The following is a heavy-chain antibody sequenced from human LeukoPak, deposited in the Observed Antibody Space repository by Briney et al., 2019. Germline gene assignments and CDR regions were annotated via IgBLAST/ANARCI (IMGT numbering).Heavy chain of an antibody. V-gene: IGHV4-34*01. CDR2: INHSGST. CDR1: GGSFSGYY. D-gene: IGHD6-13*01. Sequence: PSETLSLTCAVYGGSFSGYYWSWIRQPPGKGLEWIGEINHSGSTNYNPSLKSRVTISVDTSKNQFSLKLSSVTAADTAVYYCARARAAAQTFDYWGQGTLVTVCS. J-gene: IGHJ4*02. CDR3: ARARAAAQTFDY.